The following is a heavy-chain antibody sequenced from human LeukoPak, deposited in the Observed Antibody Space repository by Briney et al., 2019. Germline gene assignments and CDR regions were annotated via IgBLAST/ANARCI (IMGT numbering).Heavy chain of an antibody. V-gene: IGHV3-21*01. CDR1: GFTFSSYS. J-gene: IGHJ4*02. Sequence: SGGSLRLSCAASGFTFSSYSMNWVRQAPGKGLEWVSSISSSSSYIYYADSVKGRFTISRDNAENSLYLQMNSLRAEDTAVYYCARGFSSGYSFDYWGQGTLVTVST. CDR2: ISSSSSYI. CDR3: ARGFSSGYSFDY. D-gene: IGHD3-22*01.